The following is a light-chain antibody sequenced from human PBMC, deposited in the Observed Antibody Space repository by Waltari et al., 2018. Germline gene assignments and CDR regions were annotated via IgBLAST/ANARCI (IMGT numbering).Light chain of an antibody. CDR3: QQSYTTPRT. CDR1: QSIGTY. Sequence: IQMTQSPSSLSASVGDRVTITCRASQSIGTYLNWYQHKPGRAPELLIYATSTLQGGVPSRFSGSGSETDFTLAISSLQREDFATYYCQQSYTTPRTFGQGTKVEIK. J-gene: IGKJ1*01. V-gene: IGKV1-39*01. CDR2: ATS.